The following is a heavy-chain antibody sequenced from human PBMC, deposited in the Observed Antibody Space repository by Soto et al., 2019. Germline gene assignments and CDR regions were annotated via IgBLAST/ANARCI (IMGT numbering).Heavy chain of an antibody. J-gene: IGHJ6*02. Sequence: GGSLRLSCAASGFTFSSYEMNWVRQAPGKGLEWVSYISSSGSTIYYADSVKGRFTISRDNAKNSLYLQMNSLRAEDTAVYYCARECGSCSLPGPYGMDVWGQGTTVTVSS. CDR2: ISSSGSTI. D-gene: IGHD2-15*01. CDR1: GFTFSSYE. V-gene: IGHV3-48*03. CDR3: ARECGSCSLPGPYGMDV.